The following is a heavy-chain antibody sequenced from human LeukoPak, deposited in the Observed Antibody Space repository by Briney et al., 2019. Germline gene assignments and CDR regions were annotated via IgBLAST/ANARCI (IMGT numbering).Heavy chain of an antibody. CDR3: ARRGASSGYYSDY. CDR1: GGSFSGYY. Sequence: MPSETLSLTCAVYGGSFSGYYWSWIRQPPGKGLEWIGEINHSGSTNYNPSLKSRVTISVDTSMNQFSLKLNSVTAADTAVYYCARRGASSGYYSDYWGQGTLVTVSS. CDR2: INHSGST. D-gene: IGHD3-22*01. V-gene: IGHV4-34*01. J-gene: IGHJ4*02.